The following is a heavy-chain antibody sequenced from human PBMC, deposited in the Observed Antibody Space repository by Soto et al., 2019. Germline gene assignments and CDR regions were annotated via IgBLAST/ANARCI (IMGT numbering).Heavy chain of an antibody. CDR2: IYYSGST. CDR1: GGSISSSSYY. V-gene: IGHV4-39*01. CDR3: ARLAFSRFDP. D-gene: IGHD3-16*01. J-gene: IGHJ5*02. Sequence: SETLSLTCTVSGGSISSSSYYWGWIRQPPGKGLEWIGSIYYSGSTYYNPSLKGRVTISVDTSKNQFSLKLSSVTAADTAVYYCARLAFSRFDPWGQGTLVTVSS.